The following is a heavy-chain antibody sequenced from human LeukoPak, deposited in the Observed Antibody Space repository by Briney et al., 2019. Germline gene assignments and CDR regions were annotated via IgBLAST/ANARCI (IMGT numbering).Heavy chain of an antibody. CDR2: ISSSGSTI. J-gene: IGHJ5*02. CDR3: ARVHYGSGSCQFDP. D-gene: IGHD3-10*01. V-gene: IGHV3-11*01. Sequence: LSLTCTVSGGSISSSSYYWGWIRQAPGKGLEWVSYISSSGSTIYYADSVKGRFTISRDNAKNSLYLQMNSLRAEDTAVYYCARVHYGSGSCQFDPWGQGTLVTVSS. CDR1: GGSISSSSYY.